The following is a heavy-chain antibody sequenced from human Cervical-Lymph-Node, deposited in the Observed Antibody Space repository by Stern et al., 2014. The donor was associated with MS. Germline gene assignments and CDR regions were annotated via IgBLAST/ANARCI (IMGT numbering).Heavy chain of an antibody. CDR1: GYTFTKYY. V-gene: IGHV1-46*01. Sequence: VQLVQSGAEVKKPGASVKASCRASGYTFTKYYIHWVRQAPGQGLEWVGVISPAGESTSYAQKYQGRITLPRDTSTGTVYMEVSSLTSDDTAVYYCAAAAATVLAFDYWGQGALVTVSS. D-gene: IGHD2-2*01. CDR2: ISPAGEST. CDR3: AAAAATVLAFDY. J-gene: IGHJ4*02.